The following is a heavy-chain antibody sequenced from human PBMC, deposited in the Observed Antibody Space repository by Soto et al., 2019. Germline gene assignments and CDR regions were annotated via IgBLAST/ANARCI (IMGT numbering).Heavy chain of an antibody. CDR3: ARVGSEDGYDFWSGYLFDY. CDR1: GGTFSSNA. D-gene: IGHD3-3*01. V-gene: IGHV1-69*06. CDR2: IIPIFGTA. Sequence: SVMVSCNASGGTFSSNAISWVRQAPGQGLEWMGGIIPIFGTANYAQKFQVRVTITADKSTSTAYMELSSPRSEATAVYYCARVGSEDGYDFWSGYLFDYWGQGTLVTVSS. J-gene: IGHJ4*02.